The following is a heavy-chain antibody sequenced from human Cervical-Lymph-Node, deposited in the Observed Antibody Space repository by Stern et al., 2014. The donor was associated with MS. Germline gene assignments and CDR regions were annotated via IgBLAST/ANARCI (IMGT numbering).Heavy chain of an antibody. Sequence: VQLVESGAEVKKPGASVKVSCKSSVGTFSTHAISLVRPAPGQGLERMGRIIPILATTDYAQRFQGRLTIDADEYTDTADMERRSLTPDDTAVYYCAREKSDGSGGSCFSSLDYWGQGTLVTVSS. V-gene: IGHV1-69*01. J-gene: IGHJ4*02. CDR2: IIPILATT. CDR1: VGTFSTHA. CDR3: AREKSDGSGGSCFSSLDY. D-gene: IGHD2-15*01.